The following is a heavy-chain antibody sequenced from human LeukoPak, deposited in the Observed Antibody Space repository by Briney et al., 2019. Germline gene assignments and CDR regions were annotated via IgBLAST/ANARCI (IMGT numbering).Heavy chain of an antibody. J-gene: IGHJ4*02. Sequence: GGSLRLSCRASGFTFGDYAMSWFRQAPGKGLEWVGFIRSKAYGGTTEYAASVKGRFTISRDDSKSIAYLQMNSLKTEDTAVYYCTRDPETGENYLDYWGQGTLVTVSS. D-gene: IGHD7-27*01. V-gene: IGHV3-49*03. CDR1: GFTFGDYA. CDR2: IRSKAYGGTT. CDR3: TRDPETGENYLDY.